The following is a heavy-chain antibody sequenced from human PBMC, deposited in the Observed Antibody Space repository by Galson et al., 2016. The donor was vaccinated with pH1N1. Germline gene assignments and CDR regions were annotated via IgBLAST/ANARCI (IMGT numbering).Heavy chain of an antibody. CDR2: FYDRGST. V-gene: IGHV4-39*07. J-gene: IGHJ6*03. CDR3: ATIKAVSGPLYMDV. D-gene: IGHD5/OR15-5a*01. CDR1: GGSVSSSSYY. Sequence: ETLSLTCTVSGGSVSSSSYYWGWIRQPPGRGLEWIGSFYDRGSTYYNPALTSRVAISVGMSKNQFSLKVNSVTAADAAVYYCATIKAVSGPLYMDVWGKGTTVTVSS.